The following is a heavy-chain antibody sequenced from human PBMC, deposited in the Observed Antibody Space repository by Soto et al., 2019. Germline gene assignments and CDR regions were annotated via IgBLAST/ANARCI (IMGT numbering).Heavy chain of an antibody. V-gene: IGHV1-8*01. CDR2: MNPGSGDT. CDR3: ATMATFGSLIWFDP. J-gene: IGHJ5*02. CDR1: GNTFTNND. Sequence: AAVKVSCKASGNTFTNNDVSWVRQATGQGLEWMGWMNPGSGDTGYAQKFQGRVTMTRGISIATAYMELSSLRSDDTAIYYCATMATFGSLIWFDPWGQGSLVTVSS. D-gene: IGHD3-10*01.